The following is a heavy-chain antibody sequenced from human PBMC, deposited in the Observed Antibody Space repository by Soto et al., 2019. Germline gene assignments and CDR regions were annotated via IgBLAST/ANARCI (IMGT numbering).Heavy chain of an antibody. V-gene: IGHV1-3*01. Sequence: QVHLVQSGAEVKAPGASVRISCATSGNIFNDYEIHWLRQATGQRLEWMGWLNGGNGNTGSPQRFQSRVTMSRDTSARTSYVELRSLSPEDTAVYYCATAISATTFDHLGQGTLVTVSP. J-gene: IGHJ4*02. CDR3: ATAISATTFDH. CDR2: LNGGNGNT. CDR1: GNIFNDYE.